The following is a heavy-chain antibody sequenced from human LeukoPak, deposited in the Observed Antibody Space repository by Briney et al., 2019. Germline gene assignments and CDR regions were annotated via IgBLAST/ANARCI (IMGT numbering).Heavy chain of an antibody. CDR3: ARGHIVGAHYGMDV. J-gene: IGHJ6*02. V-gene: IGHV1-69*04. CDR2: IIPILGIA. CDR1: GGTFSSYA. D-gene: IGHD1-26*01. Sequence: SVKVSCKASGGTFSSYAISWVRQAPGQGLEWIGRIIPILGIANYAQKFQGRVTITADKSTSTAYMELSSLRSEDTAVYYCARGHIVGAHYGMDVWGQGTTVTVSS.